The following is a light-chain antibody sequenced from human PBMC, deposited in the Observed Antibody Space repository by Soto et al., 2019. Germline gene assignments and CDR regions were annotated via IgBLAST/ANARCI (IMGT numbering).Light chain of an antibody. V-gene: IGKV1-39*01. CDR1: HNIERW. CDR3: QQSHTPPLT. J-gene: IGKJ4*01. CDR2: AAS. Sequence: IQMTQSPSTLSASVGDRVTITCRASHNIERWMAWYQQKPGNAPKLLIYAASNLQSGVPSRFSGSGSGTDFTLTISSLHPEDFATYFCQQSHTPPLTFGGGTKVEIK.